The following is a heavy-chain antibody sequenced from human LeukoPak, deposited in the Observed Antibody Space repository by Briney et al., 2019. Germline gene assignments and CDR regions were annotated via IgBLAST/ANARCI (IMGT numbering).Heavy chain of an antibody. D-gene: IGHD3-22*01. J-gene: IGHJ4*02. Sequence: PGGSLRLSCAASGFTFSSYSMNWVRQAPGKGLEWVSYISSSSSTIYYADSVKGRFTISRDNAKNSLYLQMNSLRAEDTAVYYCATDSTINYYDSSGYYYVLDYWGQGTLVTVSS. CDR3: ATDSTINYYDSSGYYYVLDY. V-gene: IGHV3-48*04. CDR1: GFTFSSYS. CDR2: ISSSSSTI.